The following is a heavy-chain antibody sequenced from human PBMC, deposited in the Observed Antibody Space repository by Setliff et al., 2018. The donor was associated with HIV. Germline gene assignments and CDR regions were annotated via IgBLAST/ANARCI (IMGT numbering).Heavy chain of an antibody. V-gene: IGHV1-18*01. D-gene: IGHD3-10*01. J-gene: IGHJ6*03. CDR3: ARVPGARPYYYYYMDV. CDR2: ISADNGNT. CDR1: GYIFTNYG. Sequence: ASVKVSCKASGYIFTNYGITWVRQAPGQGLEWMGWISADNGNTNYAQKLQGRVTMTTDTSTSTADMELRSLRSDDTAVYYCARVPGARPYYYYYMDVWGKGTTVTISS.